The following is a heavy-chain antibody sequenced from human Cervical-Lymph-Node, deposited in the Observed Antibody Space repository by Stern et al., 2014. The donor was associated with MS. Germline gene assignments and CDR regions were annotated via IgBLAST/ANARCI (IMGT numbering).Heavy chain of an antibody. D-gene: IGHD2-15*01. Sequence: VQLEESGAEVKKPGSSVKVSCKASGGTFSSYAISWVRQAPGQGLEWMGGIIPIFGTANYAQKFQGRVTITADESTSTAYMELSNLRSEDTAVYYCANVNCSGGSCSAIYYWGQGTLVTVSS. J-gene: IGHJ4*02. CDR2: IIPIFGTA. CDR1: GGTFSSYA. CDR3: ANVNCSGGSCSAIYY. V-gene: IGHV1-69*01.